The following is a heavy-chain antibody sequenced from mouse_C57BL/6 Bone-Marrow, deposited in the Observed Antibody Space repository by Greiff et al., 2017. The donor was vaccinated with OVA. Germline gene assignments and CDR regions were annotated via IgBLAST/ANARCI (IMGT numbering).Heavy chain of an antibody. CDR2: IYPYNGVT. J-gene: IGHJ2*01. CDR3: ASEIYYCGSSYFDY. D-gene: IGHD1-1*01. V-gene: IGHV1-31*01. CDR1: GYSFTGDY. Sequence: EVQLQQSGPELVKPGASVKISCTASGYSFTGDYMHWVKQSHGNILEWIGYIYPYNGVTSYNQKFKGKATLTVDTSSSTAYLELRSLTSEDSAAYYCASEIYYCGSSYFDYWGQGTTLTVSS.